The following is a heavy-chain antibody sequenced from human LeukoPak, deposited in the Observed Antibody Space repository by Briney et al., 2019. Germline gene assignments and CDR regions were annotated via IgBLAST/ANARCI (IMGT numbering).Heavy chain of an antibody. D-gene: IGHD1-26*01. J-gene: IGHJ4*02. V-gene: IGHV4-39*07. Sequence: PSETLSLTCTVSGGSISSSSYYWGWIRQPPGKGLEWIGSIYHSGSTYYNPSLKSRVTISVDTSKNQFSLKLSSVTAADTAVYYCARPHLVGATGFFDYWGQGTLVTVSS. CDR1: GGSISSSSYY. CDR2: IYHSGST. CDR3: ARPHLVGATGFFDY.